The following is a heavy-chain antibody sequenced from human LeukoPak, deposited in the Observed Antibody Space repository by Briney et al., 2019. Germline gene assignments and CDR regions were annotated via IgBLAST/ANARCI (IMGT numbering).Heavy chain of an antibody. CDR1: GFTFSDYA. Sequence: GGSLRLSCAASGFTFSDYAMTWVRQAPGKGLEWVSSISGSGGSTYYAGSVKGRFTMSRDNSQTTLHLQMNSLRAEDTAVYYCARGLTYYYDSDGYYWAFWGQGTLVTVSS. V-gene: IGHV3-23*01. D-gene: IGHD3-22*01. CDR2: ISGSGGST. CDR3: ARGLTYYYDSDGYYWAF. J-gene: IGHJ4*02.